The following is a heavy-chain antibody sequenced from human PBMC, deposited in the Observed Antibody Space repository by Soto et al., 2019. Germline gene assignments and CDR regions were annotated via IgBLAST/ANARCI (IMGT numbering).Heavy chain of an antibody. CDR3: AKLRGYSGYTLPDY. J-gene: IGHJ4*02. Sequence: EVQLLESGGGLVHPGGSLRLSCAASGFTFSSYAMSWVRQAPGKGLEWVSAISGSGGSTYYADSVKGRFTISRDNSKNTLYLQMNSLRAEDTAVYYCAKLRGYSGYTLPDYWGQGTLVTVSS. CDR2: ISGSGGST. D-gene: IGHD5-12*01. V-gene: IGHV3-23*01. CDR1: GFTFSSYA.